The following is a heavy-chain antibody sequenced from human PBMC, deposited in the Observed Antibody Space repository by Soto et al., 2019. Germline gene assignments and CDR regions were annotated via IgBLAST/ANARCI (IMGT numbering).Heavy chain of an antibody. CDR2: ISYDGDNK. Sequence: QVQLVESGGGVVQPGRSLRLSCAASGFNLINYAMHWVRQAPGKGLEWVAVISYDGDNKDYADSVKGRFTVSRDNSNNTLYLQLNGLRVDGTAKYDCARVPGKICSKEADFDYWGQGTLVAV. CDR3: ARVPGKICSKEADFDY. V-gene: IGHV3-30-3*01. CDR1: GFNLINYA. D-gene: IGHD3-10*02. J-gene: IGHJ4*02.